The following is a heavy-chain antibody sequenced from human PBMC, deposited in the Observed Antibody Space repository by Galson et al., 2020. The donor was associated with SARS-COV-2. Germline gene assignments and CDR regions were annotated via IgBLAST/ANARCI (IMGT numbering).Heavy chain of an antibody. V-gene: IGHV4-59*01. Sequence: SETLSLTCTVSGGSISSYYWSWLRQPPGKGLEWIGYIYYSGSTNYNPALKSRVTISVDTSKTQCSLKLSSVTAAATAVYYCARGGIVGATGGGFDYWGQGTLVTVSS. CDR1: GGSISSYY. D-gene: IGHD1-26*01. J-gene: IGHJ4*02. CDR3: ARGGIVGATGGGFDY. CDR2: IYYSGST.